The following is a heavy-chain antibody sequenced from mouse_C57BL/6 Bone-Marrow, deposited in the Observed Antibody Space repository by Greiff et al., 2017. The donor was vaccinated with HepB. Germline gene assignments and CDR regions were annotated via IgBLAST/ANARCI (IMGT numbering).Heavy chain of an antibody. J-gene: IGHJ3*01. Sequence: VMLVESGPGLVAPSQSLSITCTVSGFSLTSYAISWVRQPPGKGLEWLGVIWTGGGTNYNSALKSRLSISKDNSKSQVFLKMNSLQTDDTARYYCASLPRYYYGSSPFAYWGQGTLVTVSA. CDR1: GFSLTSYA. D-gene: IGHD1-1*01. V-gene: IGHV2-9-1*01. CDR2: IWTGGGT. CDR3: ASLPRYYYGSSPFAY.